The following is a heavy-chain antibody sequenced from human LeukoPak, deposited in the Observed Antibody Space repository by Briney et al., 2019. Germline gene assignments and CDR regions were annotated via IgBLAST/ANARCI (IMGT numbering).Heavy chain of an antibody. CDR2: IYTSGST. CDR1: GGSITGYY. V-gene: IGHV4-4*07. CDR3: ARDSSTWRGFDC. J-gene: IGHJ4*02. D-gene: IGHD6-13*01. Sequence: SETLSLTCGVSGGSITGYYWSWIRQPAGKGLEWIGRIYTSGSTNYNPSLKSRVTMSVDTSKNQFSLNLSSVTAADTAVYYCARDSSTWRGFDCWGQGTLVTVSS.